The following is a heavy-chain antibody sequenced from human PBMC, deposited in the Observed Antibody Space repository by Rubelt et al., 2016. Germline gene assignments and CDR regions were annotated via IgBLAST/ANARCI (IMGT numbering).Heavy chain of an antibody. V-gene: IGHV3-23*01. D-gene: IGHD2-2*01. Sequence: EVHLLESGGGLVQPGGSLRLSCAASGFTFSSYAMSWVRQAPGKGPEWISIISASGNTYYTDSVRGRFTISTDSSKNTRYRQMNSLRGDDTAVDYCAKGRTATSKVYGLDIWGQGTTVTVSS. J-gene: IGHJ6*02. CDR2: ISASGNT. CDR1: GFTFSSYA. CDR3: AKGRTATSKVYGLDI.